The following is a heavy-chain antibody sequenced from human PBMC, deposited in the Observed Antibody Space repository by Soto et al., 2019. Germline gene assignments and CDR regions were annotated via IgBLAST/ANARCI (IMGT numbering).Heavy chain of an antibody. CDR2: ISYDGSNK. D-gene: IGHD2-2*02. Sequence: RLSCAASGFTFSSYAMHWVRQAPGKGLEWVAVISYDGSNKYYADSVKGRFTISRDNSKNTLYLQMNSLRAEDTAVYYCARDRVVPAAIRSYYYYGMDVWGQGTTVTVSS. CDR1: GFTFSSYA. CDR3: ARDRVVPAAIRSYYYYGMDV. J-gene: IGHJ6*02. V-gene: IGHV3-30-3*01.